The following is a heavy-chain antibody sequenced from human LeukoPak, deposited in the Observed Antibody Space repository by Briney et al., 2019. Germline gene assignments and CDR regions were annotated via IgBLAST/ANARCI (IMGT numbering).Heavy chain of an antibody. CDR3: ARGGRIADTIGSGWFDP. J-gene: IGHJ5*02. V-gene: IGHV3-7*01. D-gene: IGHD5-12*01. CDR2: IKQDGSEK. Sequence: PGGSLRLSCAASGFTFSSYWMSWVRQAPGKGLEWVANIKQDGSEKYYVDSVKGRFTISRDNAKNSLYLQMNSLRAEDTAVYYCARGGRIADTIGSGWFDPWGQGTLVTVSS. CDR1: GFTFSSYW.